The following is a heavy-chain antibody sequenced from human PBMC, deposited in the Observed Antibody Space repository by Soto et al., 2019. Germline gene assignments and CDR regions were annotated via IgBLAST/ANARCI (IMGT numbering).Heavy chain of an antibody. CDR3: ARGLRDYFDY. J-gene: IGHJ4*02. CDR2: IIPSGGST. V-gene: IGHV1-46*01. Sequence: GASVKVSCKASGGTFSSYAISWVRQAPGQGLEWMGRIIPSGGSTSYAQKFQGRVTMTRETSTSTVYMELSSLRSEDTAVYYCARGLRDYFDYWGQGTLVTVS. CDR1: GGTFSSYA.